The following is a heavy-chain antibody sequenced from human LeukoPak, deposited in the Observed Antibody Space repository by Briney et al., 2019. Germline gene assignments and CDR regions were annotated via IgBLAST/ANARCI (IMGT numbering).Heavy chain of an antibody. CDR1: GFTFGDYA. V-gene: IGHV3-49*04. D-gene: IGHD5-12*01. J-gene: IGHJ6*03. CDR3: TRDRIVATIEGLYYYMDV. Sequence: PGRSLRLSCTASGFTFGDYAMSWVRQAPGKGLEWVGFTRGTTSGGTTEYAASVIGRFTISRDDSKNIAYLHMNSLKTADTAVYYCTRDRIVATIEGLYYYMDVWGKGTTVTVSS. CDR2: TRGTTSGGTT.